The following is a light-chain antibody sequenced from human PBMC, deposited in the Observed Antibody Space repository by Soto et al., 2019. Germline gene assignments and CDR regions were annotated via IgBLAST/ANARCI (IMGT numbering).Light chain of an antibody. V-gene: IGKV1-39*01. CDR1: QSIDSH. CDR3: HQSYSIPTT. Sequence: DIQMTQSPSSLSASVGDRVTITCRASQSIDSHLSWYQQKPGKAPKLLIYDASSLQSGVPSTFSGGGSGTVFTLTISSLQPEDFATYFCHQSYSIPTTFGQGTKVEI. CDR2: DAS. J-gene: IGKJ2*01.